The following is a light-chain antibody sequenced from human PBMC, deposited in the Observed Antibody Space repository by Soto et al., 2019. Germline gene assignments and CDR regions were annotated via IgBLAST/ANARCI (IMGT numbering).Light chain of an antibody. J-gene: IGKJ3*01. CDR1: QRVSNSY. CDR2: GAS. V-gene: IGKV3-20*01. CDR3: QQYGSPPRT. Sequence: EIVLTHSPDTLSLSPGERATLSCRAIQRVSNSYLAGYQQKPGQAPSLLIYGASGRATGIPDRFSGVVSWADFTLMNSRLKAEYFAVYYCQQYGSPPRTFGIGTEVDIK.